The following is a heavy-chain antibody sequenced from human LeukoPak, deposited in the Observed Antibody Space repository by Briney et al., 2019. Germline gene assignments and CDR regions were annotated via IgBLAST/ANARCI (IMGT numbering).Heavy chain of an antibody. J-gene: IGHJ4*02. CDR2: IYSSGST. D-gene: IGHD5-18*01. V-gene: IGHV4-61*02. Sequence: SETLSLTCTVSGGSICSGSYYWSWIRQPAGKGLEWIGRIYSSGSTDYNPSLKSRVTISVDTSKNQISLKLRSVTAANTAVYYTARWDPGVSYRHPDFWGQGTLVTVSS. CDR1: GGSICSGSYY. CDR3: ARWDPGVSYRHPDF.